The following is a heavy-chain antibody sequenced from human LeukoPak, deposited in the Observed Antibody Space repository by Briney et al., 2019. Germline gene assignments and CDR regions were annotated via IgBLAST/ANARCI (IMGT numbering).Heavy chain of an antibody. CDR2: ISDSGGDT. CDR3: AKHPFIAVTVLEH. V-gene: IGHV3-23*01. CDR1: AFIFDNFA. J-gene: IGHJ4*02. Sequence: GGSLRRSCAAAAFIFDNFAMRWVRQAPRRGLEWFAAISDSGGDTYYAESIRGRFTISRDNYKNTLYLQMNSLRADDTALYYCAKHPFIAVTVLEHWGQGTLVTVSS. D-gene: IGHD6-19*01.